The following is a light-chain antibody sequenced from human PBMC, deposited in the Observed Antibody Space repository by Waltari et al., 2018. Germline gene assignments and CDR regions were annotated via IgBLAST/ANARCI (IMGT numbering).Light chain of an antibody. J-gene: IGLJ2*01. V-gene: IGLV2-14*03. CDR3: SSYISSDTLEL. CDR2: DVS. CDR1: SSDVGGYNY. Sequence: GQSITISCTGTSSDVGGYNYVSWYQQHPGKAPKLMIYDVSNRPSGGSNRFSGSKSGNTASLPISWLQAEGKAHYYCSSYISSDTLELFGGGASLTV.